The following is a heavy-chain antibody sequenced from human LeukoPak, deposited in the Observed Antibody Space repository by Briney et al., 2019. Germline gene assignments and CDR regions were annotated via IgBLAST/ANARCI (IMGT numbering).Heavy chain of an antibody. CDR1: GSTFSRYW. Sequence: GEFLRLSCAASGSTFSRYWIHWVRQAPGKGLEWVSRINPDGSTTTYADSVKGRFTISRDNAKNTVYLQMNSLRAEDTALYHCVRVLSGSWDWFDPWGQGTLVTVPS. J-gene: IGHJ5*02. CDR3: VRVLSGSWDWFDP. D-gene: IGHD3-22*01. CDR2: INPDGSTT. V-gene: IGHV3-74*01.